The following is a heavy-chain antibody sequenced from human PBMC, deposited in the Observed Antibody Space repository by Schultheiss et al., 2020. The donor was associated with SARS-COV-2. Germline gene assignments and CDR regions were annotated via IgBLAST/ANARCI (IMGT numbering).Heavy chain of an antibody. Sequence: SETLSLTFTVSGGSISSGGYYWTWVRQPAGKGLEWIGRVYPSGSTNYNPSLKSRVTMSTDMSKNQFSLSLSSVTAADTAFYYCARERTKGLTWYDAPLAYWGQGILVTVSS. CDR2: VYPSGST. D-gene: IGHD1-1*01. V-gene: IGHV4-61*02. CDR3: ARERTKGLTWYDAPLAY. CDR1: GGSISSGGYY. J-gene: IGHJ4*02.